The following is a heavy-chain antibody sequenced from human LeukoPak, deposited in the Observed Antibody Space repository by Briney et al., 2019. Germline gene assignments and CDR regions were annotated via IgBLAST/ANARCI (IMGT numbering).Heavy chain of an antibody. Sequence: PSETLSLTCTVSGGSISSSSYYWGWLRQPPGKGLEWIGSIYYTGSTYYDPSLKSRVTISIDTSRNQFSLQLSSVTAPDTAVYYCVRDRGDYWFDPWGQGTLVTVAS. D-gene: IGHD2-21*02. J-gene: IGHJ5*02. CDR2: IYYTGST. CDR1: GGSISSSSYY. CDR3: VRDRGDYWFDP. V-gene: IGHV4-39*07.